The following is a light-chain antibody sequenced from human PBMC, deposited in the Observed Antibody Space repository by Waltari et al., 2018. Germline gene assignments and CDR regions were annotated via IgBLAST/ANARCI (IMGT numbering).Light chain of an antibody. CDR2: DAS. V-gene: IGKV3-11*01. J-gene: IGKJ2*01. CDR3: QQRSNWPVYT. Sequence: EIVLTQSPAILSLSPGERATLSCRASQSVNSYLAWYQHKPGQAPRLLIYDASNRATGIPARFSASGSGTDFTLTISRLEPEDFAVYYCQQRSNWPVYTFGQGPSWRSN. CDR1: QSVNSY.